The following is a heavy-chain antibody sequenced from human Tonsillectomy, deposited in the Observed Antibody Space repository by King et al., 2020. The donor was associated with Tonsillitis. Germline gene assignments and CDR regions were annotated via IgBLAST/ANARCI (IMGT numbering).Heavy chain of an antibody. CDR3: ARLEY. V-gene: IGHV3-33*05. CDR1: EFTFTNHG. Sequence: VQLVESGGGVVQPGRSLRLSCATSEFTFTNHGMHWVRQAPGKGLEWVAALSSAGTNEYYADSVKGRFTISRDTSKNTLYLQMHSLRAEDTAVYYCARLEYWGRGTLVTVSS. J-gene: IGHJ4*02. CDR2: LSSAGTNE.